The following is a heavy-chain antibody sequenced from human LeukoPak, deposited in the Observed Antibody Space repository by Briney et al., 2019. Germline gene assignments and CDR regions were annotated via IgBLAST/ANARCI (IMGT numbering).Heavy chain of an antibody. D-gene: IGHD2-2*01. CDR3: ARSYCGGTSCYRDPYNWLDP. CDR1: GYTFINCG. Sequence: ASVKVSCKASGYTFINCGINWVRQAPGQGHEWMGWISAYNGNTNYAQKLQGRVTMTTDTSTSTAYMELRSLRSDDTAVYYCARSYCGGTSCYRDPYNWLDPWGQGTLVTVSS. J-gene: IGHJ5*02. V-gene: IGHV1-18*01. CDR2: ISAYNGNT.